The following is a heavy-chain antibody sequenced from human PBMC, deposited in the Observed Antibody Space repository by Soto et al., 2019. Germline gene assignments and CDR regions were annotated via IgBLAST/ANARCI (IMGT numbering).Heavy chain of an antibody. D-gene: IGHD6-13*01. J-gene: IGHJ4*02. CDR1: GGTFSSYT. CDR3: ARDGVSSSSPGGREYYFDY. Sequence: QVQLVQSGAEVKKPGSSVKVSCKASGGTFSSYTISWVRQAPGQGLEWMGRIIPILGIANYAQKFQGRVTITADKSTSTAYMELSSLRSEDTAVYYCARDGVSSSSPGGREYYFDYWGQGTLVTVSS. CDR2: IIPILGIA. V-gene: IGHV1-69*08.